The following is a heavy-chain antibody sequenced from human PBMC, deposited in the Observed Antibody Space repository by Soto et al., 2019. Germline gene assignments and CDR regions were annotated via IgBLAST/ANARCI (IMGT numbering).Heavy chain of an antibody. CDR2: IIPILGIA. D-gene: IGHD3-22*01. CDR3: AREDDDSSGYYFDY. CDR1: GGTFSSYT. J-gene: IGHJ4*02. Sequence: QVQLVQYGAEVKKPGPSVKVSCKASGGTFSSYTISWVRQAPGQGLEWMGRIIPILGIANYAQKFQGRVTITADKSTSTAYMELSSLRSEDTAVYYCAREDDDSSGYYFDYWGQGTLFTVSS. V-gene: IGHV1-69*08.